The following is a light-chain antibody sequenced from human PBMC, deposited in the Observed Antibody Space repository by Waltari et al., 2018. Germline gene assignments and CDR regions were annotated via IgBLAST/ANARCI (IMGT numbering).Light chain of an antibody. J-gene: IGKJ4*01. CDR1: QSISTL. CDR3: QQYKSYPPT. V-gene: IGKV1-5*03. Sequence: DIQMTQSPSTLSASVGDRVTITCRTSQSISTLLAWYQQKAGKAPKLLIYKASSLENEVPSRFSGSGSGTEFTLTISSLQPDDFATFYCQQYKSYPPTFGGGTKVDIK. CDR2: KAS.